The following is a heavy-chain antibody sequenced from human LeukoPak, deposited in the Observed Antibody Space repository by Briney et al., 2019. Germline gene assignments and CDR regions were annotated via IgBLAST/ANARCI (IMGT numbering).Heavy chain of an antibody. J-gene: IGHJ4*02. CDR3: ASTERCSTTCPLDY. Sequence: SETLSLTCTVSGGSISSSSYYWGWIRQPPGKGLEWIGSIHYSGSTYYNPSLKSRVNISGDTSRNQFSLKLSSVTAADTAVYYCASTERCSTTCPLDYWGQGTLVTVSS. CDR1: GGSISSSSYY. CDR2: IHYSGST. V-gene: IGHV4-39*01. D-gene: IGHD2-2*01.